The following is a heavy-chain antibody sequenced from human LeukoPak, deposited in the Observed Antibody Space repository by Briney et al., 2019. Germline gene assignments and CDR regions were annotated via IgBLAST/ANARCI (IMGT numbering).Heavy chain of an antibody. J-gene: IGHJ5*02. CDR2: IKPNSGDT. CDR3: ATNILVRDIINWFDP. D-gene: IGHD3-10*01. V-gene: IGHV1-2*02. Sequence: ASVKVSCKASGYTFTSYDINWVRQATGQGLEWMGWIKPNSGDTRSAQKFQGRVIMTRDTSTGTAYMELSSLRYDDTAVYYCATNILVRDIINWFDPWGQGTLVTVSS. CDR1: GYTFTSYD.